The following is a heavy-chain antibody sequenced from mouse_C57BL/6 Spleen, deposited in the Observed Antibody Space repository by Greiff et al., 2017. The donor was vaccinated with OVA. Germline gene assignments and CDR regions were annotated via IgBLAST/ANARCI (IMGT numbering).Heavy chain of an antibody. CDR2: INPNYGTT. CDR3: ASPYDYDQDPFAY. CDR1: GYSFTDYN. D-gene: IGHD2-4*01. V-gene: IGHV1-39*01. Sequence: VQLKQSGPELVKPGASVKISCKASGYSFTDYNMNWVKQSNGKSLEWIGVINPNYGTTSYNQKFKGKATLTVDQSSSTAYMQLNSLTSEDSAVYYCASPYDYDQDPFAYWGQGTLVTVSA. J-gene: IGHJ3*01.